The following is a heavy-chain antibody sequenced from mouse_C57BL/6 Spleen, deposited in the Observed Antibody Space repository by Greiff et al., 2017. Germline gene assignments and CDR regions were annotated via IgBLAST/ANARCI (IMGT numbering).Heavy chain of an antibody. CDR1: GYSITSGYY. J-gene: IGHJ4*01. CDR2: ISYDGSN. V-gene: IGHV3-6*01. D-gene: IGHD2-1*01. CDR3: ARFYGNYAAMDY. Sequence: DVQLQESGPGLVKPSQSLSLTCSVTGYSITSGYYWNWIRQFPGNKLEWRGYISYDGSNNYNPSLKNRISITRDTSKNQFFLKLNSVTTEDTATYYCARFYGNYAAMDYWGQGTSVTVSS.